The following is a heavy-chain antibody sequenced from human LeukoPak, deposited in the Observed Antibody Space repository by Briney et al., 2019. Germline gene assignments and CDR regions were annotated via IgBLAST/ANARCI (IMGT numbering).Heavy chain of an antibody. Sequence: GGSLRLSCAASGFTFSNSDIHWVRQAPGKGLGWVAIISYDGSDKYYADSVKGRFTISRDNSKNTLYMQMNSLRAEDTAVYYCAGGGNSRHHFDYWGQGTLVTVSS. CDR2: ISYDGSDK. D-gene: IGHD3-16*01. J-gene: IGHJ4*02. CDR1: GFTFSNSD. CDR3: AGGGNSRHHFDY. V-gene: IGHV3-30*03.